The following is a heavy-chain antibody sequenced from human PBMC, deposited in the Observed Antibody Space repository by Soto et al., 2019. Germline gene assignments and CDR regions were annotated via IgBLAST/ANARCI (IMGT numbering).Heavy chain of an antibody. Sequence: EVQLVESGGGLVQPGGSLRLSCAASGFTVSSNYMSWVRQAPGKGLEWVSVIYSGGTTYYAGSVKGRFTISRDNSKNTLYLQMNSLRAEDTDVYYCARNGDSSDYRGWFDPWGQGTLVTVSS. D-gene: IGHD3-22*01. J-gene: IGHJ5*02. CDR1: GFTVSSNY. V-gene: IGHV3-66*01. CDR2: IYSGGTT. CDR3: ARNGDSSDYRGWFDP.